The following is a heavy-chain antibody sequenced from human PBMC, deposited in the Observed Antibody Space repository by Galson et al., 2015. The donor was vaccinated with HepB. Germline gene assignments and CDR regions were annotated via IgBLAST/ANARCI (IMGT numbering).Heavy chain of an antibody. V-gene: IGHV3-33*06. Sequence: SLRLSCAVSGFTFSSYGMHWVRQAPGKGLEWVAVIWYDGSDKYYADSVKGRFTISRDNSKNTLYLQMNSLRAEGTAVYYCAKDLWEQLSGFQYFDYWGQGTLVTVSS. D-gene: IGHD1-26*01. CDR2: IWYDGSDK. CDR3: AKDLWEQLSGFQYFDY. CDR1: GFTFSSYG. J-gene: IGHJ4*02.